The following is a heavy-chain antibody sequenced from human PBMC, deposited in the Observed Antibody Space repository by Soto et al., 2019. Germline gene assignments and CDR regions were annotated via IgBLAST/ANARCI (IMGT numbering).Heavy chain of an antibody. Sequence: GGSLRLSCAASGFTFSDYALHWVRQAPGKGLAWVASISYEGSNTYYADSVKGRFTISRDNAKNSLYLQMNRLRAEDTAVYYCARGGGSCCYYFDYWGQGTLVTVSS. D-gene: IGHD2-2*01. CDR2: ISYEGSNT. V-gene: IGHV3-30*04. J-gene: IGHJ4*02. CDR3: ARGGGSCCYYFDY. CDR1: GFTFSDYA.